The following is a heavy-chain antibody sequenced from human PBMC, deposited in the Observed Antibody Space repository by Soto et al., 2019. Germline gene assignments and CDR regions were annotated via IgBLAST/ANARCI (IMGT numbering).Heavy chain of an antibody. CDR3: AKDISHSSSSAFDI. J-gene: IGHJ3*02. V-gene: IGHV3-9*01. D-gene: IGHD6-6*01. CDR1: GFTFDDYA. CDR2: ISWNSGSI. Sequence: GGSLRVSCAASGFTFDDYAMHLVRQAPGKGLEWVSGISWNSGSIGYADSVKGRFTISRDNAKNSLYLQMNSLRAEDTALYYCAKDISHSSSSAFDIWGQGTMVTVSS.